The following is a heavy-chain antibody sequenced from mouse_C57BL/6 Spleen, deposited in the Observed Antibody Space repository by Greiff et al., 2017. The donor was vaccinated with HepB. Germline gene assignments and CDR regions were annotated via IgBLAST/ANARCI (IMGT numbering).Heavy chain of an antibody. Sequence: EVQRVESGGGLVQPGGSLKLSCAASGFTFSDYYMYWVRQTPEKRLEWVAYISNGGGSTYYPDTVKGRFTISRDNAKNTLYLQMSRLKSEDTAMYYCARRGDGYGYFDVWGTGTTVTVSS. J-gene: IGHJ1*03. CDR3: ARRGDGYGYFDV. CDR1: GFTFSDYY. CDR2: ISNGGGST. V-gene: IGHV5-12*01. D-gene: IGHD2-3*01.